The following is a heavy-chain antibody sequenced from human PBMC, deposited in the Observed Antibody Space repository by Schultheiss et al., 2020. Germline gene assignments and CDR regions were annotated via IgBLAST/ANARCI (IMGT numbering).Heavy chain of an antibody. D-gene: IGHD6-19*01. CDR1: GGSISSYY. CDR2: IYYSGST. J-gene: IGHJ3*02. CDR3: ATLFGGSGWPRDAFDI. V-gene: IGHV4-59*08. Sequence: SETLSLTCTVSGGSISSYYWSWIRQPPGKGLEWIGYIYYSGSTNYNPSLKSRVTISVDTSKNQSSLKLSSVTAADTAVYYCATLFGGSGWPRDAFDIWGQGTMVTVSS.